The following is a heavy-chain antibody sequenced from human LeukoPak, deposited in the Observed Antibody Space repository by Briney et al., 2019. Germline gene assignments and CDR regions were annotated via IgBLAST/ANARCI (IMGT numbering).Heavy chain of an antibody. Sequence: PSQTLSLTCTVSGGSISSGDYYWSWIRQPPGKGLEWIGYRYYSGSTXYNPTLISRVTISVDTSRNQFSLKLTSVTAADTAVYFCAGGXXXKYFHYWGQGALVTVSS. J-gene: IGHJ4*02. CDR1: GGSISSGDYY. CDR3: AGGXXXKYFHY. CDR2: RYYSGST. V-gene: IGHV4-61*08.